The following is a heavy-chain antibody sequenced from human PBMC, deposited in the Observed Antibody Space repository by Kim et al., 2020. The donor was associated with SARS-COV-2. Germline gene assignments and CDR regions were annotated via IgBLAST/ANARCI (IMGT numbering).Heavy chain of an antibody. CDR2: ISYDGSNK. D-gene: IGHD2-21*02. J-gene: IGHJ3*02. Sequence: GGSLRLSCAASGFTFSSYGMHWVRQAPGKGLEWVAVISYDGSNKYYADSVKGRFTISRDNSKNTLYLQMNSLRAEDTAEYDCANFGAYCGGDCRPDAFDIWGQGTMVTVSS. V-gene: IGHV3-30*18. CDR1: GFTFSSYG. CDR3: ANFGAYCGGDCRPDAFDI.